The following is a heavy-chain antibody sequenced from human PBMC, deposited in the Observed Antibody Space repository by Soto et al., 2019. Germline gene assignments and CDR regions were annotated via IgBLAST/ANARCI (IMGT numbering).Heavy chain of an antibody. D-gene: IGHD3-3*01. CDR2: INAGNGNT. CDR3: ATGGDFWSGYGFRDYYGMDV. CDR1: GYTFTSYA. J-gene: IGHJ6*02. Sequence: ASVKVSCKASGYTFTSYAMRWVRQAPGQRLEWMGWINAGNGNTKYSQKFQGRVTITRDTSASTAYMELSSLRSEDTAVYYCATGGDFWSGYGFRDYYGMDVWGQGTTVTVSS. V-gene: IGHV1-3*01.